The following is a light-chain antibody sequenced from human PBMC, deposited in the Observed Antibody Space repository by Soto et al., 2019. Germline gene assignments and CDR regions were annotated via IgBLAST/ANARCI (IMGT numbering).Light chain of an antibody. CDR3: QQYNNWPGT. CDR1: QSVSSN. J-gene: IGKJ1*01. V-gene: IGKV3-15*01. Sequence: EIVMTQSPATLSVSPGERATLSCRTSQSVSSNLAWYQQKPGQAPRLLIYGASTRETGIPVRISGSGSGTEFTLTINSLQSEDFAVYCCQQYNNWPGTFGQGTKVEIK. CDR2: GAS.